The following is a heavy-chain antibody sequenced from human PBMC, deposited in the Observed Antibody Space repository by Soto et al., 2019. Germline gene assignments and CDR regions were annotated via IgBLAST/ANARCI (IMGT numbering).Heavy chain of an antibody. CDR2: IYHSGST. CDR1: GGSIGSGGYS. V-gene: IGHV4-30-2*01. Sequence: SETLSLTCAVSGGSIGSGGYSWSWIRQPPGKGLEWIGYIYHSGSTYYNPSLKSRVTISVDRSKNQFSLKLSSVTAADTAVYYCASSHAGAHIAAAVHWGQGTLVTVSS. CDR3: ASSHAGAHIAAAVH. J-gene: IGHJ4*02. D-gene: IGHD6-13*01.